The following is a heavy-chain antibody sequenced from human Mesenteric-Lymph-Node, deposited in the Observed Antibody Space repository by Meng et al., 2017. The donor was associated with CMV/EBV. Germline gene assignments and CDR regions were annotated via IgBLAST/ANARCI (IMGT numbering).Heavy chain of an antibody. Sequence: GESLKISCAASGFTFSSYWMSWVRQAPGKGLEWVANIKQDGSEKYYVDSVKGRFTISRDNAKNSLYLQMNSLRAEDTAVYYCARSSDYYDSSDHNGYWGQGTLVTVSS. V-gene: IGHV3-7*01. CDR2: IKQDGSEK. CDR1: GFTFSSYW. J-gene: IGHJ4*02. CDR3: ARSSDYYDSSDHNGY. D-gene: IGHD3-22*01.